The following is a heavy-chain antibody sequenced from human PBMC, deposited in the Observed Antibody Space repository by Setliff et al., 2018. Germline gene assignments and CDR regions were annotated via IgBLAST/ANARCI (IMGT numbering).Heavy chain of an antibody. D-gene: IGHD3-10*01. CDR2: ISAYNGNT. Sequence: ASVKVSCKASGYTFTSYGISWVRQAPGQGLEWMGWISAYNGNTNYAQKLQGRVTMTTDTSTSTAYMELSSPRSEDTAVYYCARDGSGSYLYYYYGMDVWGQGTTVTVSS. V-gene: IGHV1-18*01. CDR3: ARDGSGSYLYYYYGMDV. CDR1: GYTFTSYG. J-gene: IGHJ6*02.